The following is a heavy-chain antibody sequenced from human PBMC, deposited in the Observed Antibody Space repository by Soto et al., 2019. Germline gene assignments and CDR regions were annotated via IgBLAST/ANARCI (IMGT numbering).Heavy chain of an antibody. D-gene: IGHD1-1*01. CDR1: GGSISVEHYH. CDR3: ARGMPTRAFDL. V-gene: IGHV4-30-4*01. Sequence: PSETLSLTCTVSGGSISVEHYHWTWIRQPPGKGLEWIGYIHYSGSVYYNPSLQSRLSMSVDTSKNLFSLKLSSVTAADTAVYYCARGMPTRAFDLWGQGTMVTVSS. CDR2: IHYSGSV. J-gene: IGHJ3*01.